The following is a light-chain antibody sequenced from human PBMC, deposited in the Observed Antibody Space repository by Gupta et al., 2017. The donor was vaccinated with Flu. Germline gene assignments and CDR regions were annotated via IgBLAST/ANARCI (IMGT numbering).Light chain of an antibody. J-gene: IGKJ2*01. CDR1: QSVSSN. CDR3: QQYNTWPPFT. CDR2: GAS. Sequence: EIVMTQSPATLSVSPGERATLSCRASQSVSSNLAWYQQKHGQAPRLLIYGASTRATGSPARVSGSGSGTEFTLTISGVQSEDFAVYFCQQYNTWPPFTFGQGTKLEIK. V-gene: IGKV3-15*01.